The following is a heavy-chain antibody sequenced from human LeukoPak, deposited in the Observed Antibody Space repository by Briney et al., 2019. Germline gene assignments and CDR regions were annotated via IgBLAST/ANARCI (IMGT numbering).Heavy chain of an antibody. CDR2: IYSGGST. J-gene: IGHJ3*02. Sequence: PGGSLRLSCAASGFTVSSNYMSWVRQAPGKGLEWVSVIYSGGSTYYADSVKGRFTISRHNSKNTLYLQMNSLRAEDTAVYYCAKVGPLYTVTTPSWAFDIWGQGTMVTVSS. CDR1: GFTVSSNY. CDR3: AKVGPLYTVTTPSWAFDI. D-gene: IGHD4-17*01. V-gene: IGHV3-53*01.